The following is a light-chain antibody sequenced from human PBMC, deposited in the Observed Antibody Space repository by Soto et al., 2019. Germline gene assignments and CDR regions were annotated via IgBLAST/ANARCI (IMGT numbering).Light chain of an antibody. CDR2: AAS. Sequence: IQMTQSASSLSASVGDRVTITFLSSQSIDKYLNWYQQKPGKGPDLLIYAASNLRTGVPSRFSGSGSGTDFTLTISSLLPEDFATYFCQQSYSTHSLTFGGGPWWIS. CDR3: QQSYSTHSLT. V-gene: IGKV1-39*01. CDR1: QSIDKY. J-gene: IGKJ4*01.